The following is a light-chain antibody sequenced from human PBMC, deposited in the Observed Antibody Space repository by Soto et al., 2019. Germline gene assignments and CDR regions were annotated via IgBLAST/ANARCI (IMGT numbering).Light chain of an antibody. CDR2: GAS. CDR3: LQDYNYPHT. Sequence: IQMTQSPSALSASVGDRVTITCRASQGIRDDLGWYQQKPGEAPKALIYGASNLQSGVPSRFSASGSGTDFTLTISSLQPEDFATYYCLQDYNYPHTFGQGTKVDIK. CDR1: QGIRDD. V-gene: IGKV1-6*01. J-gene: IGKJ2*01.